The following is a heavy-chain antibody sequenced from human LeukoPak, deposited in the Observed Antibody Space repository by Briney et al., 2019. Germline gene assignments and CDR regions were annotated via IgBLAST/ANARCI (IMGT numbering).Heavy chain of an antibody. CDR1: GFTFSSYW. Sequence: GGSLRPSCAASGFTFSSYWMSWVRQAPGKGLEWVANIKQDGSEKYYVDSVKGRFTISRDNTKNSLYLQMNSLRAEDTAVYYCARAPSTMSIFGVVISDAFDIWGQGTMVTVSS. CDR3: ARAPSTMSIFGVVISDAFDI. V-gene: IGHV3-7*01. D-gene: IGHD3-3*01. J-gene: IGHJ3*02. CDR2: IKQDGSEK.